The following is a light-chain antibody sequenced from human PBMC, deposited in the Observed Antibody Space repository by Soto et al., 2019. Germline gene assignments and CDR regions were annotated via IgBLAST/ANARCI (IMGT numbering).Light chain of an antibody. CDR1: QSVSNNY. CDR2: RAS. J-gene: IGKJ1*01. V-gene: IGKV3-20*01. CDR3: QQYGSLPWT. Sequence: EIVLTQSPDTLSLSPGERATLSCRASQSVSNNYLAWYQQQPGQAPRLLIFRASSRATGIPDRISGSGSGADFSLTINRLEPEDFAVYYCQQYGSLPWTFGPGTK.